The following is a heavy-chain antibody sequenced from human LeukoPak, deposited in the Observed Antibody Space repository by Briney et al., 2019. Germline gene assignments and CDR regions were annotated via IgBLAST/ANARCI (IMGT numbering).Heavy chain of an antibody. V-gene: IGHV3-30*04. J-gene: IGHJ4*02. CDR2: ISYDGSNK. CDR3: ARSPGILGTNYFDF. Sequence: GGSLRLSCAASGFTFSGSAMHWVRQAPGKGLEWVAVISYDGSNKNYADSVKGRFTVSGDNSKNTLYLQMNSLRAEDTSVYYCARSPGILGTNYFDFWGQGTLVTVSS. CDR1: GFTFSGSA. D-gene: IGHD1-26*01.